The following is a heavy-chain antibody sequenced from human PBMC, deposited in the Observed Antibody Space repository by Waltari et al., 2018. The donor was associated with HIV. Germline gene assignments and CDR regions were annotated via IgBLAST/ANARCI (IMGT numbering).Heavy chain of an antibody. CDR3: ASGEAYADRPLDY. CDR1: GFTFSSYG. J-gene: IGHJ4*02. CDR2: IWYDGSNK. D-gene: IGHD3-10*01. V-gene: IGHV3-33*01. Sequence: QVQLVESGGGVVQPGRSLRLSCAASGFTFSSYGMQCVRKAPGKGLEWVAVIWYDGSNKYYADSVKGRFTISRDNSKNTLYLQMNSLRAEDTAVYYCASGEAYADRPLDYWGQGTLVTVSS.